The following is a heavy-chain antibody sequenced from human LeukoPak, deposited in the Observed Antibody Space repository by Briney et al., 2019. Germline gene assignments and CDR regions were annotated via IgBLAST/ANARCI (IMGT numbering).Heavy chain of an antibody. J-gene: IGHJ3*02. V-gene: IGHV3-11*04. CDR3: AGLVAPDAFDI. CDR1: GFTFSDYY. Sequence: GGSLRLSCAASGFTFSDYYMSWIRQAPGKGLEWVAYINSNGSTTYYADSVKGRFTISRDNAENSLYLQMNSLRAEDTAVYYCAGLVAPDAFDIWGQGTMVTVSS. CDR2: INSNGSTT. D-gene: IGHD2-2*01.